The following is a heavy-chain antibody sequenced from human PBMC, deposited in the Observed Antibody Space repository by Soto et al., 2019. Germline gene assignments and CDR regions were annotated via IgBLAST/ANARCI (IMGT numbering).Heavy chain of an antibody. J-gene: IGHJ4*02. CDR2: INPNSGDT. Sequence: ASVKVSCKASGYTFTGYYIHWVRQAPGQGLEWMGWINPNSGDTNYAQKFQGRVTMTRDTSIRTAYMELSRVRSDDTAVYYCARALATDYWGRGTLVTVSS. CDR3: ARALATDY. CDR1: GYTFTGYY. V-gene: IGHV1-2*02.